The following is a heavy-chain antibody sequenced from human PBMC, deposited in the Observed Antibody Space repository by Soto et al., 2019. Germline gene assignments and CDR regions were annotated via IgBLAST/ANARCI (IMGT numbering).Heavy chain of an antibody. Sequence: PSETLSLTCTVSGGSINNVAYYWSWIRQHPGKGLEWIGNIYYSGSTHYNPSLKSRVTISVDTSTTLSLRLSSVTAADTAVYYCAREFYSDGSGTLSWGPRQYYYYALDVWGQGTTVTVSS. CDR2: IYYSGST. CDR3: AREFYSDGSGTLSWGPRQYYYYALDV. V-gene: IGHV4-31*03. D-gene: IGHD3-22*01. J-gene: IGHJ6*02. CDR1: GGSINNVAYY.